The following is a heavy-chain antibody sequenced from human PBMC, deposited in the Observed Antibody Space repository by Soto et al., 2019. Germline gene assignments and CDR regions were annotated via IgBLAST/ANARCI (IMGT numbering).Heavy chain of an antibody. D-gene: IGHD4-17*01. CDR1: GGTFSSYA. CDR2: IIPIFGTA. CDR3: ARRGYGDYGVHYYYGVDV. Sequence: QVQLVQSGAEVKKPGSSVKVSCKASGGTFSSYAISWVRQAPGQGLEWMGGIIPIFGTANYAQKFQGRVTITADKSTSTAYMELSSLRSEDTAVYYCARRGYGDYGVHYYYGVDVWGQGTTVTVSS. V-gene: IGHV1-69*06. J-gene: IGHJ6*02.